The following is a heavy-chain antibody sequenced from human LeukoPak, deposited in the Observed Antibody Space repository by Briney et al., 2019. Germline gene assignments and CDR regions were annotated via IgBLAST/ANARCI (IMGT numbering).Heavy chain of an antibody. CDR2: VSGCNSDT. CDR1: GYTFTSYG. Sequence: ASVKVSCKASGYTFTSYGITWVRQAPGQGLEWMGWVSGCNSDTNYAQKFQGRVTMTTDTSTSTAYMELRSLRSDDTAVYYCARGRYCSGGSCYSGAFDFWGQGTMVTVSS. J-gene: IGHJ3*01. D-gene: IGHD2-15*01. V-gene: IGHV1-18*01. CDR3: ARGRYCSGGSCYSGAFDF.